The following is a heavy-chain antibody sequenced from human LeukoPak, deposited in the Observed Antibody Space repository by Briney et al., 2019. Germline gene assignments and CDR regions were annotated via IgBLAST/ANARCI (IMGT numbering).Heavy chain of an antibody. D-gene: IGHD3-22*01. CDR3: ASAYYYDSSGYSYPFDY. CDR1: GYTFTIYG. V-gene: IGHV1-18*01. Sequence: ASVTVSCTASGYTFTIYGISWVRQAPGQGLEWMGWISAYNGNTNYAQKLQGRVTMTTDTSTSTAYMELRSLRSDDTAVYYCASAYYYDSSGYSYPFDYWGQGTLVTVSS. CDR2: ISAYNGNT. J-gene: IGHJ4*02.